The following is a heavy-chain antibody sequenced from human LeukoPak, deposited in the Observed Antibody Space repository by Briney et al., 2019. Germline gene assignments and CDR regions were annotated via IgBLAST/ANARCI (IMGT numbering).Heavy chain of an antibody. CDR3: ARGGDYTKIFDY. J-gene: IGHJ4*02. Sequence: ASVKVSCKASGGTFSSYAISWVRQAPGQGLEWMGGTIPIFGTANYAQKFQGRVTITADESTSTAYMELSSLRSEDTAVYYCARGGDYTKIFDYWGQGTLVTVSS. CDR2: TIPIFGTA. D-gene: IGHD2-21*02. V-gene: IGHV1-69*01. CDR1: GGTFSSYA.